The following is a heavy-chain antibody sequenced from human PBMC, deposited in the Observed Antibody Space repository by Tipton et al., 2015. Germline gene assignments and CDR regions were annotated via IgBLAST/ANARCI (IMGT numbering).Heavy chain of an antibody. D-gene: IGHD3-16*01. CDR2: ISPSSRYI. Sequence: GSLRLSCAASGFTFGNYAMSWVRQAPGKGLEWVASISPSSRYIYYGDSVKGRFTISRDNRKNSLNLQMNSLRAEDTAVYYCVRDPGHVVCDWGEGTLASVS. CDR3: VRDPGHVVCD. J-gene: IGHJ4*02. V-gene: IGHV3-21*01. CDR1: GFTFGNYA.